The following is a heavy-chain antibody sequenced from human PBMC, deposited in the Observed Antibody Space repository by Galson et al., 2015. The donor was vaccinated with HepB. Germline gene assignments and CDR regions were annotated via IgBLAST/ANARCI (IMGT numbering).Heavy chain of an antibody. J-gene: IGHJ6*02. CDR1: GGTFSSYA. Sequence: SVTVSCKASGGTFSSYAISWVRQAPGQGLEWMGGIIPIFGTANYAQKFQGRVTITAGESTGTAYMELSSLRSEDTAVYYCARYSSSLYSYALDVWGQGTTVTVSS. CDR2: IIPIFGTA. CDR3: ARYSSSLYSYALDV. D-gene: IGHD6-6*01. V-gene: IGHV1-69*13.